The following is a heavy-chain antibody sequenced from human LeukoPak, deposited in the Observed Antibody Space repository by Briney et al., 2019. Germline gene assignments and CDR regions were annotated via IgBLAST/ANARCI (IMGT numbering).Heavy chain of an antibody. CDR1: GYTFTSYD. D-gene: IGHD2-2*01. Sequence: ASVKVSCKASGYTFTSYDINWVRQATGQGLEWMGWMNPNSGNTGYAQKFQGRVTMTRNTSISTAYMELSSLRSEDTAVYYCARGDIVVVPAVLRAYYYCGMDVWGQGTTVTVSS. J-gene: IGHJ6*02. CDR2: MNPNSGNT. V-gene: IGHV1-8*01. CDR3: ARGDIVVVPAVLRAYYYCGMDV.